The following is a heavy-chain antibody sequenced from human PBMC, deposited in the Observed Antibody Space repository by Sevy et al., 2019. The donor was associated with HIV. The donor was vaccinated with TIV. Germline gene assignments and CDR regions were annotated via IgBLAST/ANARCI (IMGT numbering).Heavy chain of an antibody. J-gene: IGHJ6*03. Sequence: GGSLRLSCAASGFTFSSYAMHWVRQAPGKGLEWVAVISYDGSNKYYADSVKGGFTISRDNSKNTLYLQMNSLRAEDTAAYYCAREGEMATSYYYYYMDVWGKGTTVTVSS. V-gene: IGHV3-30-3*01. CDR1: GFTFSSYA. CDR3: AREGEMATSYYYYYMDV. D-gene: IGHD5-12*01. CDR2: ISYDGSNK.